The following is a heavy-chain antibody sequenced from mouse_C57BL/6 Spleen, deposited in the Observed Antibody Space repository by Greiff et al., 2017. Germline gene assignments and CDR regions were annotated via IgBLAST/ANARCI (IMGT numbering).Heavy chain of an antibody. CDR3: ARARYYYGSSYDYFAMDY. CDR2: IHPNSGST. Sequence: QVQLQQPGAELVKPGASVKLSCKASGYTFTSYWMHWVKQRPGQGLEWIGMIHPNSGSTNYNEKFKSKATLTVYKSSSTAYMQLSSLTSEDSAVYYCARARYYYGSSYDYFAMDYWGQGTSVTVSS. V-gene: IGHV1-64*01. CDR1: GYTFTSYW. J-gene: IGHJ4*01. D-gene: IGHD1-1*01.